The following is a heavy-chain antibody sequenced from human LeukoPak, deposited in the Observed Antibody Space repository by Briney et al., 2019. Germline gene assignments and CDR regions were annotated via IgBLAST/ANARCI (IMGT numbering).Heavy chain of an antibody. V-gene: IGHV3-21*01. D-gene: IGHD5-18*01. Sequence: PGGSLRLSCAASGFTFSSYSMNWVRQAPGKGLEWVSSISSSSSYIYYADSVKDRFTISRDNAKNTLYLQMNSLRAEDTAVYYCARDRSSYQPIWGQGTMVTVSS. CDR2: ISSSSSYI. J-gene: IGHJ3*02. CDR3: ARDRSSYQPI. CDR1: GFTFSSYS.